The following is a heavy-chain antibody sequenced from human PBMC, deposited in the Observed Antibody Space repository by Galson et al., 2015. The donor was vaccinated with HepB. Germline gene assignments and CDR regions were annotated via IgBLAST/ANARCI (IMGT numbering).Heavy chain of an antibody. CDR3: AGQILTGSPFDY. D-gene: IGHD3-9*01. CDR1: GYSISSGYY. Sequence: SETLSLTCTVSGYSISSGYYWGWIRQPPGKGLEWIGSIYHSGSTYYNPSLKSRVTISVDTSKNQFSLKLSSVTAADTAVYYCAGQILTGSPFDYWGQGTLVTVSS. V-gene: IGHV4-38-2*02. CDR2: IYHSGST. J-gene: IGHJ4*02.